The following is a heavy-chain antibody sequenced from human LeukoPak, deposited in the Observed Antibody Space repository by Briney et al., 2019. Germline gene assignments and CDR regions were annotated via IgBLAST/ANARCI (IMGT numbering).Heavy chain of an antibody. Sequence: SETLSLTCTVSGGSISSYYWSWIRQPPGKGLEWIGYIYYSGSTNYNPSLKSRVTISVDTSKNQFSLKLSSVTAADTAVYYCARLKPHYDFWSGYYEYYYYYMDVWGKGTTVTVSS. J-gene: IGHJ6*03. CDR2: IYYSGST. V-gene: IGHV4-59*01. CDR3: ARLKPHYDFWSGYYEYYYYYMDV. D-gene: IGHD3-3*01. CDR1: GGSISSYY.